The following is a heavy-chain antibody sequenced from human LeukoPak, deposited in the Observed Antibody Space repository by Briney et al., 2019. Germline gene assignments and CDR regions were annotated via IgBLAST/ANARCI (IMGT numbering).Heavy chain of an antibody. Sequence: PSETLSLTCAVSGGSISSGGYSWSWIRQPPGKGLEWIGYIYHSGSTYYNPSLKSRVTISVDTSKNQFSLKLSSVTAADTAVYYCARNRGYGSGSYYNETDQSDYWGQGTLVTVSS. CDR2: IYHSGST. D-gene: IGHD3-10*01. CDR1: GGSISSGGYS. V-gene: IGHV4-30-2*01. J-gene: IGHJ4*02. CDR3: ARNRGYGSGSYYNETDQSDY.